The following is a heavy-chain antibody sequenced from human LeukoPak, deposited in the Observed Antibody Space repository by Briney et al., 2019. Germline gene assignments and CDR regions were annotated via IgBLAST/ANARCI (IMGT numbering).Heavy chain of an antibody. CDR1: GYTLTELS. CDR3: ATDSPLGFGESLKGGNWFDP. V-gene: IGHV1-24*01. Sequence: GASVKVSCKVSGYTLTELSMHWVRQAPGKGLEWMGGFDPEDGETIYAQKFQGRVTMTEDTSTDTAYMELSSLRSEDTAVYYCATDSPLGFGESLKGGNWFDPWGQGTLATVSS. J-gene: IGHJ5*02. CDR2: FDPEDGET. D-gene: IGHD3-10*01.